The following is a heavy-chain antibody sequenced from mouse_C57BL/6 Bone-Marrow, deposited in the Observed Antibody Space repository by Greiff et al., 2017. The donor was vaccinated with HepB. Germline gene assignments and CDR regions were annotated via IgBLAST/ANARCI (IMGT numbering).Heavy chain of an antibody. CDR1: GFTFSSYG. J-gene: IGHJ3*01. CDR3: ARQGYYGSSPWFAY. Sequence: EVQVVESGGDLVKPGGSLKLSCAASGFTFSSYGMSWVRQTPDKRLEWVATISSGGSYTYYPDSVKGRFTISRDNAKNTLYLQMSSLKSEDTAMYYCARQGYYGSSPWFAYWGQGTLVTVSA. CDR2: ISSGGSYT. D-gene: IGHD1-1*01. V-gene: IGHV5-6*01.